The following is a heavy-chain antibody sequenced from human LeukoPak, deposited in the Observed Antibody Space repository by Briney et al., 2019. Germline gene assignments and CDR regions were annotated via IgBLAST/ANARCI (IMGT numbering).Heavy chain of an antibody. Sequence: ASVKVSCKASGGTFSSYAISWVLQAPGQGLEWMGGIIPIFGTANYAQKFQGRVTITADESTSTAYMELSSLRSEDTAVYYCARDPCQVGGLCLWSGYSGFDYWGQGTLVTVSS. CDR3: ARDPCQVGGLCLWSGYSGFDY. D-gene: IGHD3-3*01. J-gene: IGHJ4*02. V-gene: IGHV1-69*13. CDR2: IIPIFGTA. CDR1: GGTFSSYA.